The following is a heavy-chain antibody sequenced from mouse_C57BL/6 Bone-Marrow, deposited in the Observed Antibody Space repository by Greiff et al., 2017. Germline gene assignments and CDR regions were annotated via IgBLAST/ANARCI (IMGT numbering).Heavy chain of an antibody. J-gene: IGHJ1*03. CDR3: ARRTTAFDV. CDR2: IDPSDSYT. CDR1: GYTFTSYW. V-gene: IGHV1-50*01. Sequence: VKLMESGAELARPGASVKLSCKASGYTFTSYWMQWVKQRPGQGLEWIGEIDPSDSYTNYNQKFKGKATLTVDTSSSTAYMQLSSLTSEDSAVYYCARRTTAFDVWGTGTTVTVSS. D-gene: IGHD1-2*01.